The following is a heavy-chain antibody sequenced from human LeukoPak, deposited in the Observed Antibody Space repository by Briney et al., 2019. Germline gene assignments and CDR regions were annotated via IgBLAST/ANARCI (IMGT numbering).Heavy chain of an antibody. D-gene: IGHD3-10*01. CDR2: ISWNSGSI. J-gene: IGHJ4*02. Sequence: GGSLRLSCAASGFTFDDYAMHWVRQAPGKGLEWVSGISWNSGSIGYADSVKGRFTISRDNAKNSLYLQMNSLRAEDTALYYCAGVRYGSGSYYFDYWGQGTLVTVSS. CDR1: GFTFDDYA. CDR3: AGVRYGSGSYYFDY. V-gene: IGHV3-9*01.